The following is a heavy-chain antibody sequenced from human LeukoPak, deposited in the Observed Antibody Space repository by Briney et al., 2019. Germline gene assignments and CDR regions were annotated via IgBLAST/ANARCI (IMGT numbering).Heavy chain of an antibody. Sequence: GGSLRLSCAASGFTVSSNYMSWVRQAPGKGLEWVANIKEDGSETSYVDSVKGRFTISRDNAKNSLYLQMSGLRAEDTAVYYCASYHYWGQGTLVTVSS. CDR3: ASYHY. CDR1: GFTVSSNY. CDR2: IKEDGSET. D-gene: IGHD2-2*01. J-gene: IGHJ4*02. V-gene: IGHV3-7*02.